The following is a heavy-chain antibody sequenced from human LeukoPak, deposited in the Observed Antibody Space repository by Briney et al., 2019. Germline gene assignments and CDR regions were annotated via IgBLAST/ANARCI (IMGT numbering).Heavy chain of an antibody. CDR1: GYTFTSYG. CDR3: ARIALRYFDWSTLTVTPGVGSIDY. V-gene: IGHV1-18*01. D-gene: IGHD3-9*01. CDR2: ISAYNGNT. J-gene: IGHJ4*02. Sequence: EASVKVSCKASGYTFTSYGISWVRQAPGQGLEWMGWISAYNGNTNYAQKLQGRVTMTTDTSTSTAYMELRSLRSDDTAVYYCARIALRYFDWSTLTVTPGVGSIDYWGQGTLVTVSS.